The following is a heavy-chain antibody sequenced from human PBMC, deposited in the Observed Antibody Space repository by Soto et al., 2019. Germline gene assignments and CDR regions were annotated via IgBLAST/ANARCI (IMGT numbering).Heavy chain of an antibody. D-gene: IGHD6-13*01. Sequence: GSLGLSGPASGGNDNRIYLCWVSQAPGKGPQWVSVIYSAGTTYYADSVKGRFTISRDNSKNTLYLQRNSLRAEDTAVYYCASTSSWHSLFSYWGEGTLVTVSS. CDR3: ASTSSWHSLFSY. CDR1: GGNDNRIY. CDR2: IYSAGTT. J-gene: IGHJ4*02. V-gene: IGHV3-53*01.